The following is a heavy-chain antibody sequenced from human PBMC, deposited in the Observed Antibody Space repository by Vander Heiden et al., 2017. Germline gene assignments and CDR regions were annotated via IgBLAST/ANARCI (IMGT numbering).Heavy chain of an antibody. CDR1: GFPFSSYS. V-gene: IGHV3-21*01. CDR2: ISSSSSYI. Sequence: EVQLVESGGGLVKPGGSLRLSCAASGFPFSSYSMNWVRQAPGKGLEWVSSISSSSSYIYYADSVKGRFTISRDNAKNSLYLQMNSLRAEDTAVYYCARDRASGSYAFDIWCQGTMVTVSS. J-gene: IGHJ3*02. CDR3: ARDRASGSYAFDI. D-gene: IGHD1-26*01.